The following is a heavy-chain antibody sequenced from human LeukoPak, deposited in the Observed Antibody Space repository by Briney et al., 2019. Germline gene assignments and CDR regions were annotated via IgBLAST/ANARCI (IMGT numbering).Heavy chain of an antibody. D-gene: IGHD6-13*01. CDR1: GGTFSSYS. CDR3: ALNGGVIDAMDPWATAGIFDY. J-gene: IGHJ4*02. Sequence: ASVKVSCKASGGTFSSYSISWVRQAPGQGLEWMGGIIPIFGTPNYAQKFQGRVTITADQATSPAYMELSSLRSEDTAVCYCALNGGVIDAMDPWATAGIFDYWGQETLVTVSS. CDR2: IIPIFGTP. V-gene: IGHV1-69*13.